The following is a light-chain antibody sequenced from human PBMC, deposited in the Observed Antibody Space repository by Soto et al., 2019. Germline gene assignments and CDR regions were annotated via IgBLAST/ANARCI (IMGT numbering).Light chain of an antibody. CDR1: QGISSY. Sequence: DIQLTQSPSSLSASVGDRVTITCRASQGISSYLNWYQQKPGKAPKVLIYTTSTLQSGVPSRFSGSGSGTDFTLTISSLQPEDFATYFCQQSHRTPLTFGQGTRLEIK. J-gene: IGKJ5*01. CDR2: TTS. CDR3: QQSHRTPLT. V-gene: IGKV1-39*01.